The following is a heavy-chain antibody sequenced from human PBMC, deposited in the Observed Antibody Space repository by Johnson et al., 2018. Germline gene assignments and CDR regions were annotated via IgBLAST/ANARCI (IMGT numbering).Heavy chain of an antibody. V-gene: IGHV4-39*01. CDR3: EGGRLRFDSNDMDV. CDR1: GGSISSISYY. Sequence: QVQLQESGPGLVKPSETLSLTCTVSGGSISSISYYWGWIRQPPGKGLEWIGSIYSSGKTHYNPSLKSRVTISVDTSENQFSLKLSSMTAADTAVYFCEGGRLRFDSNDMDVRGQGTTVTVS. D-gene: IGHD3-9*01. CDR2: IYSSGKT. J-gene: IGHJ6*02.